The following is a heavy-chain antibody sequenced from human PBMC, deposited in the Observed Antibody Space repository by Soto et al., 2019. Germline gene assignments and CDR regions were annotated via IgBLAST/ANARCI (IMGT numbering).Heavy chain of an antibody. CDR2: ISWNSGSI. V-gene: IGHV3-9*01. CDR1: GFTFDDYA. Sequence: EVPLVESGGGLVQPGRSLRLSCAASGFTFDDYAMHWVRQAPGKGLEWVSGISWNSGSIGYADSVKGRFTISRDNAKNSLYLQMNSLRAEDTALYYCAKDTLGSWFTGFDYWGQGTLVTVSS. CDR3: AKDTLGSWFTGFDY. D-gene: IGHD6-13*01. J-gene: IGHJ4*02.